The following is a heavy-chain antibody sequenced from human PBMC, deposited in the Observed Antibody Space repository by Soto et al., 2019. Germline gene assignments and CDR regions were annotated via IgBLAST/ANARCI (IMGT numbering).Heavy chain of an antibody. D-gene: IGHD4-17*01. Sequence: EVQLVESGGGLVQPGGSLRLSCAASGFTFRSYSMNWVRQAPGKGLEWVSYISSSSTTIYYADSVKGRFTISRDNAKNSLYLQMNSLRDEDTAVYYCGYGDYDYFDYWGQGTLVTVSS. V-gene: IGHV3-48*02. CDR3: GYGDYDYFDY. J-gene: IGHJ4*02. CDR2: ISSSSTTI. CDR1: GFTFRSYS.